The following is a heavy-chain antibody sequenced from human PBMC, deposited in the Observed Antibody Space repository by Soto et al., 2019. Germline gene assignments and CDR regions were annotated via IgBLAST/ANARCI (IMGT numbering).Heavy chain of an antibody. Sequence: HWESLKISCKGSGYSFTSYRIGWVRQMPGKGLEWIGIIYPGDTDTSYRPSFQGQVTISADKSISTAYLQWSSLKASDTAMYYCGRSYCANGVCKDAFDIWGQGTMVTVSS. V-gene: IGHV5-51*01. CDR1: GYSFTSYR. J-gene: IGHJ3*02. CDR3: GRSYCANGVCKDAFDI. CDR2: IYPGDTDT. D-gene: IGHD2-8*01.